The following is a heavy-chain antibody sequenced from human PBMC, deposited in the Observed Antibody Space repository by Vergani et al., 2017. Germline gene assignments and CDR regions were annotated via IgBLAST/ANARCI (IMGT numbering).Heavy chain of an antibody. D-gene: IGHD5-12*01. Sequence: EVQLVQSGAEVKKPGESLKISCEGSGYTFTDYWVGWVRQQPGKGLEWMGVVYARDSITRYSLSFEGQVTISVDTSKNQFSLKLNSMTAADTAVYYCARWGSRYSGYEYRRVDYWGLGTLVTVSS. CDR1: GYTFTDYW. V-gene: IGHV5-51*01. CDR3: ARWGSRYSGYEYRRVDY. CDR2: VYARDSIT. J-gene: IGHJ4*02.